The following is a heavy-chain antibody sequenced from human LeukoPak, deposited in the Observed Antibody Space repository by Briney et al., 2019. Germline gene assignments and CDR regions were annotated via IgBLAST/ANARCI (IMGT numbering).Heavy chain of an antibody. CDR2: IGTAGDT. CDR3: ARSQDDAFDI. V-gene: IGHV3-13*01. J-gene: IGHJ3*02. CDR1: GFTFCSYD. Sequence: GGSLSLSCAASGFTFCSYDMHWVRQATGKGVEWVSAIGTAGDTYYPGSVKGRFTISRENAKNSLYLQMNSLRAGDTAVYYCARSQDDAFDIWGQGTMVTVSS.